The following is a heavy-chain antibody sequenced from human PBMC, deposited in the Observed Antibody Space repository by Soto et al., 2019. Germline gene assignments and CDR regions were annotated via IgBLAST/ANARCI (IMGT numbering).Heavy chain of an antibody. V-gene: IGHV3-66*01. J-gene: IGHJ4*02. D-gene: IGHD4-17*01. CDR1: GFTVSSNY. CDR3: ARLLYYGDYPTWLDY. Sequence: EVQLVESGGGLVQPGGSLILSCAASGFTVSSNYMSWVRKAPGKGLEWVSVIYSGGSTYYADSVKGRFTISRDNSKNTLYLQMNSLRAEDTAVYYCARLLYYGDYPTWLDYWGQGTLVTVSS. CDR2: IYSGGST.